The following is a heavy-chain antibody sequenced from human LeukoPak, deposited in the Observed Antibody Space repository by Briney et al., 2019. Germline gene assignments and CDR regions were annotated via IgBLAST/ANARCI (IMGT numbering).Heavy chain of an antibody. V-gene: IGHV1-2*06. CDR2: INPNSGGT. D-gene: IGHD2-15*01. Sequence: ASVKVSCKASGYTFTGYYMHLVRQAPGQGLEGMGRINPNSGGTNYAQKFQGRVTMTRDTSISTAYMELSRLRSDDTAVYYCARDTRVGAAYYFDYWGQGTLVTVSS. CDR3: ARDTRVGAAYYFDY. CDR1: GYTFTGYY. J-gene: IGHJ4*02.